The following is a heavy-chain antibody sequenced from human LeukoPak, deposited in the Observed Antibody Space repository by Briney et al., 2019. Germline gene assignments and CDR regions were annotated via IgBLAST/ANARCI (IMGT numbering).Heavy chain of an antibody. D-gene: IGHD5-12*01. J-gene: IGHJ6*03. CDR2: ISSSSSYI. CDR3: ARLYRGYDFDYYYYMDV. CDR1: GFSFSDYY. V-gene: IGHV3-21*01. Sequence: GGSLRLSCAASGFSFSDYYMHWVRQAPGKGLEWVSAISSSSSYIYYADSGKGRFTIARDTAENSVDLQRHGLRAEDTAVYYCARLYRGYDFDYYYYMDVWGKGTTVTVSS.